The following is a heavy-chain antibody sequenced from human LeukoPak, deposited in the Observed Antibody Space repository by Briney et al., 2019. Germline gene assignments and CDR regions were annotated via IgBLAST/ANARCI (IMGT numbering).Heavy chain of an antibody. CDR3: ARWVSVRFDY. Sequence: SETLSLTCTVSGGSISSSSYYWGWIRQPPGKGLEWIGSIYYSGSTYYNPSLKSRVTISVDTSKNQFSLKLSSVTAADTAVYYCARWVSVRFDYWGQGTLVTVSS. CDR2: IYYSGST. CDR1: GGSISSSSYY. J-gene: IGHJ4*02. V-gene: IGHV4-39*01.